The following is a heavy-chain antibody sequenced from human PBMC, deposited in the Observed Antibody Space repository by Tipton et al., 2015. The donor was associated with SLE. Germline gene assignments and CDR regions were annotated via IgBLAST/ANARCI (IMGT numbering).Heavy chain of an antibody. Sequence: QLVQSGAEVKKPGASVKVSCMASGYTFTGYYMHWVRQAPGQGLEWMGWINPNSGGTNDAQNFQGRVTMTRDTSIRTAYMELSRLRSDDTAVYYCATLSLPYADYEMNWGQGTLVTVSS. CDR2: INPNSGGT. J-gene: IGHJ4*02. CDR1: GYTFTGYY. V-gene: IGHV1-2*02. D-gene: IGHD4-17*01. CDR3: ATLSLPYADYEMN.